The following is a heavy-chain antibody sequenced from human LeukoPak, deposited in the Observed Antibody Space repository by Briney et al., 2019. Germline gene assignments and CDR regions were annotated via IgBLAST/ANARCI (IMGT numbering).Heavy chain of an antibody. CDR1: GYTFTSYW. J-gene: IGHJ4*02. Sequence: GESLKISCKGSGYTFTSYWIGWVRQMPGKGLEWMGIIYPGGSDTRYSPSFRGQVSISVDKSISTAYLQWSSLKASDTAMYYCARRGSGWYVDYWGQGTLVTVSS. CDR2: IYPGGSDT. CDR3: ARRGSGWYVDY. D-gene: IGHD6-19*01. V-gene: IGHV5-51*01.